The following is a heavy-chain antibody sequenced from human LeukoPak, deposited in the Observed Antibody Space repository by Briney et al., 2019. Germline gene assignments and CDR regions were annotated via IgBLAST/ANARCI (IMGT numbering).Heavy chain of an antibody. V-gene: IGHV1-2*02. J-gene: IGHJ6*03. CDR3: ARVYYYYMDV. CDR1: GYIFTGYY. Sequence: ASVKVSCKASGYIFTGYYMHWVRQAPGQGLEWMGWINPNSGDTNYAQKFQGRVTMTRDTSISTAYMELSRLRSDDTAVYYCARVYYYYMDVWGKGTTVTISS. CDR2: INPNSGDT.